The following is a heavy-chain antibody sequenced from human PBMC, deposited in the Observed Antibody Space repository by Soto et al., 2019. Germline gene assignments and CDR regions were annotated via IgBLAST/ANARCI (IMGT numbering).Heavy chain of an antibody. CDR1: GFTFSSYS. D-gene: IGHD2-2*01. Sequence: GGSLRLSCAASGFTFSSYSMNWVRQAPGKGLEWVSSISSSSSYIYYADSVKGRFTISRDNAKNSLYLQMNSLRAEDTAVYYCARAPPGGCSSTSCYEHDAFDIWGQGTMVTVSS. J-gene: IGHJ3*02. CDR2: ISSSSSYI. V-gene: IGHV3-21*01. CDR3: ARAPPGGCSSTSCYEHDAFDI.